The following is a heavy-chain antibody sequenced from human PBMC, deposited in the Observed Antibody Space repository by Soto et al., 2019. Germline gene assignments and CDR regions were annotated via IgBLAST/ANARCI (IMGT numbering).Heavy chain of an antibody. D-gene: IGHD3-22*01. CDR2: IHPADSDT. Sequence: GESLKISCEVSGYTFTNYWIGWVRQMPGKGLEWMAIIHPADSDTRYSPPFQGQVTISADKSISTAYLQWSSLKASDTAMYYCVRPDSSGYYVYWGQGTLVTVSS. CDR1: GYTFTNYW. V-gene: IGHV5-51*01. J-gene: IGHJ4*02. CDR3: VRPDSSGYYVY.